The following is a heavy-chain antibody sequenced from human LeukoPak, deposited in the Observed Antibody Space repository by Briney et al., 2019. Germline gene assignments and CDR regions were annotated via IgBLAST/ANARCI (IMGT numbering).Heavy chain of an antibody. D-gene: IGHD1-26*01. CDR3: TTVGTTSPIAEEFFDY. J-gene: IGHJ4*02. CDR2: IKSKTDGGTT. V-gene: IGHV3-15*01. Sequence: SGGSLRLSCAASGFTFDNAWMNWVRQAPGKGLEWVGRIKSKTDGGTTDYAAPVKGRFTISRDDSKNTLFLQMNSLKIEDTAVYYCTTVGTTSPIAEEFFDYWGQGTLVTVSS. CDR1: GFTFDNAW.